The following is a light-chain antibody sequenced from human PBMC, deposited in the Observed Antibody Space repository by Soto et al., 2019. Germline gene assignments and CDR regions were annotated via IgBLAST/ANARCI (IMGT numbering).Light chain of an antibody. CDR3: CSYTASSTWV. Sequence: QSALTQPASASGSPGQSITISCSGTSSDIGAYNSVSWYQQHPGKAPKLIVFQVSFRPSAVSDRFSGSKSDNTASLTVSGLQAEDEADYYCCSYTASSTWVFGAGTKLTVL. V-gene: IGLV2-14*01. CDR2: QVS. CDR1: SSDIGAYNS. J-gene: IGLJ3*02.